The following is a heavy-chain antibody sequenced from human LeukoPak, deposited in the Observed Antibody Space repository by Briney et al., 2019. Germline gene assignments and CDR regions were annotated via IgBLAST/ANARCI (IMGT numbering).Heavy chain of an antibody. Sequence: ASVKVSCKGSGYDFINYAITWVRQAPGQGLEWMGWISPFNGQTNYAQNLQGRVTMTIDRTTSTASMEVSCHLSDGSGVSDRASTWNYSPRSLLVDWGQGTRVTVSS. D-gene: IGHD1-7*01. V-gene: IGHV1-18*01. CDR3: ASTWNYSPRSLLVD. CDR1: GYDFINYA. J-gene: IGHJ4*01. CDR2: ISPFNGQT.